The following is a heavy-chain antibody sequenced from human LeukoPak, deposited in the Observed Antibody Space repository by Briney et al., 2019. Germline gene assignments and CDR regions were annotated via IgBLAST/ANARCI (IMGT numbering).Heavy chain of an antibody. CDR2: ISGSGGST. Sequence: GGSLRLSCAASGFTFSNSAMTWVRQTPGKGLEWVSAISGSGGSTYYADSVKGRFTISRDNSKNTLSLQMNSLRAEDTAVYYCAKVGTVYFPLDFWGQGTLVTVSS. D-gene: IGHD2/OR15-2a*01. J-gene: IGHJ4*02. CDR3: AKVGTVYFPLDF. V-gene: IGHV3-23*01. CDR1: GFTFSNSA.